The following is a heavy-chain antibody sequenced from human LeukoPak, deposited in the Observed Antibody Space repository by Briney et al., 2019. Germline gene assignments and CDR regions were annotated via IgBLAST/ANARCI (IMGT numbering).Heavy chain of an antibody. D-gene: IGHD3-22*01. Sequence: SETLSLTCTVSGGSISSYYWSWIRQPAGKGLEWIGRIYSSGSTSYNPSLKSRVTISVDTSKNQFSLKLSSVTAADTAVYYCARERGYDSSGYYYDYWGQGTLVTVSS. CDR2: IYSSGST. CDR3: ARERGYDSSGYYYDY. V-gene: IGHV4-4*07. J-gene: IGHJ4*02. CDR1: GGSISSYY.